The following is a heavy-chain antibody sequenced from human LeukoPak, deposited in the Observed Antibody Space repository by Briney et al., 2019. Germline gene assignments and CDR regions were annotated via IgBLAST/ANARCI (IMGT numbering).Heavy chain of an antibody. CDR2: IYTSGST. D-gene: IGHD4-11*01. CDR3: ASGYSNYAPFDP. Sequence: SETLSLTCTVSGGSISSYYWSWIRQPAGKGLEWIGRIYTSGSTNYNPSLKSRVTISVDKSENQFSLKLSSVTAADTAVYYCASGYSNYAPFDPWGQGTLVTVSS. CDR1: GGSISSYY. V-gene: IGHV4-4*07. J-gene: IGHJ5*02.